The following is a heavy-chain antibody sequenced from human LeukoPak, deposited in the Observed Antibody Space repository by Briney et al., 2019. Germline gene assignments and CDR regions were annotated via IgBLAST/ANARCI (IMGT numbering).Heavy chain of an antibody. J-gene: IGHJ2*01. Sequence: PSETLFLTCTVPSASITSSYWGWIRQPPGKGREWMRYIHYSGTTNYIPSLKDRVTISLDTSKNQFSLKLATVPAADTGVYYCARPVQGWYFDLWGRGTLVTVSS. V-gene: IGHV4-59*01. CDR3: ARPVQGWYFDL. CDR2: IHYSGTT. CDR1: SASITSSY.